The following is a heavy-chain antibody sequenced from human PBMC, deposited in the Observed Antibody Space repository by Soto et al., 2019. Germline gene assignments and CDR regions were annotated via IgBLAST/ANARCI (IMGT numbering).Heavy chain of an antibody. V-gene: IGHV4-34*01. CDR3: VRAFAPVQD. Sequence: QVQLQQWGAGLLKPSETLSLTCAVYGGSFSGYYLSWVRQPPGKGLEWIGEITPGGRTNYNPSPRSLVTTAATTSSELFSLTLTSVTAAETVVYFCVRAFAPVQDWGQGTLVTVSS. CDR1: GGSFSGYY. J-gene: IGHJ4*02. D-gene: IGHD2-15*01. CDR2: ITPGGRT.